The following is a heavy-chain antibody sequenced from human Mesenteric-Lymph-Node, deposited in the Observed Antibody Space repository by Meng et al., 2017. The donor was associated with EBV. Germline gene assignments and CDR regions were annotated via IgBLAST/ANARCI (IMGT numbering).Heavy chain of an antibody. Sequence: QVQGVQYASEVKTPAGSLKVWCKASGYTFTGYGIQWMRQAPGEEIEWMGYTNTYPANTSHAKKPQGRLNIHTDLSTSTVSIAVTSLKSDDTDVYYCASGTGATPWGQGTLVTVSS. CDR2: TNTYPANT. D-gene: IGHD3/OR15-3a*01. J-gene: IGHJ5*02. CDR3: ASGTGATP. V-gene: IGHV1-18*01. CDR1: GYTFTGYG.